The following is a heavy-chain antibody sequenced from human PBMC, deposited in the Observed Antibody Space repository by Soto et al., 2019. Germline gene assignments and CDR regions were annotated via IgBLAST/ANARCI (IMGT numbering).Heavy chain of an antibody. CDR3: ATKEGFDY. CDR2: ISGNGDST. Sequence: EVQLVESGGGLVQPGRSLRLSCTASGFTFSSYTMHWVRQAPGKGLEYLSAISGNGDSTYDADSVKGRFTISRDNSKNTLYLQMGSLRADDTAVYYCATKEGFDYWGQGTLVTVSS. J-gene: IGHJ4*02. CDR1: GFTFSSYT. V-gene: IGHV3-64*07.